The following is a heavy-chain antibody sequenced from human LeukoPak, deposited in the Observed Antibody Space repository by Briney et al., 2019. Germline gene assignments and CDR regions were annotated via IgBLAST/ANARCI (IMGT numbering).Heavy chain of an antibody. D-gene: IGHD6-13*01. CDR3: ARTIAAAVDAFDI. CDR2: IYPSDSDT. CDR1: GYTFTNSW. J-gene: IGHJ3*02. V-gene: IGHV5-51*01. Sequence: GESLKISCKGSGYTFTNSWIGWVRQMPGKGLEWMGIIYPSDSDTRYSPSFQGQVTISADKSISTAYLQWSSLKASDTAIYYCARTIAAAVDAFDIWGQGTMVTVSS.